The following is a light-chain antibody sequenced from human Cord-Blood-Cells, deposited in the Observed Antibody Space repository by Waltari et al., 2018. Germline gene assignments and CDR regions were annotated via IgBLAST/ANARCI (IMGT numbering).Light chain of an antibody. CDR3: SSYTSSSTLV. CDR1: SSDVGGYNY. V-gene: IGLV2-14*01. Sequence: QSALTQPASVSGSPGQSITISCTGTSSDVGGYNYVSWSQQHPGKAPKLMIYEVINRPVWVSNRLSGSKSGNTASLTISGLQAEDEADYYCSSYTSSSTLVFGTGTKVTVL. J-gene: IGLJ1*01. CDR2: EVI.